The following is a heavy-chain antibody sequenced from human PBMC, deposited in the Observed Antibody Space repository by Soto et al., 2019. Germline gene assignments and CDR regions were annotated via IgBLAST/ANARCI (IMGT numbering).Heavy chain of an antibody. J-gene: IGHJ6*02. Sequence: EVQLVESGGGLVQPGGSLRLSCAASGFTFSSYSMNWVRQAPGKGLEWVSYISSSSSTIYYADSVKGRFTIPRDNAKYSLYLHMTSLNAYHTSLYYCARGSYAYGIDLWGQGTTVTVSS. CDR2: ISSSSSTI. V-gene: IGHV3-48*01. CDR3: ARGSYAYGIDL. CDR1: GFTFSSYS. D-gene: IGHD3-16*01.